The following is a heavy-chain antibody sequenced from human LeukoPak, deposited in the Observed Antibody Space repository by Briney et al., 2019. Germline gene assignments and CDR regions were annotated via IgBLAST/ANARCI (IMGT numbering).Heavy chain of an antibody. Sequence: GGSMRLSCAASGLTFSSYWMHWVRQAPGKGLVCLACINSDGSSTSYADYVKGRFTISRDNANNTLYLQMNSLRAEYTAVYYCVRPTGGNGPFDHWGQGTLVTVSS. D-gene: IGHD4-23*01. J-gene: IGHJ4*02. CDR2: INSDGSST. CDR3: VRPTGGNGPFDH. V-gene: IGHV3-74*01. CDR1: GLTFSSYW.